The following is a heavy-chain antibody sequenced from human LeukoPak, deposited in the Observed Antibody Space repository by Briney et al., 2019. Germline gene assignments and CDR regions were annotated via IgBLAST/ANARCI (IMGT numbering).Heavy chain of an antibody. J-gene: IGHJ6*03. CDR2: INPNSGGT. Sequence: ASVKVSCKAAGYTFTGYYMFWVRQAPGQGLEWMGRINPNSGGTNYAQKFQGRVTMTRDTSISTAYMELSRLRSDDTAVYYCARESGYDNYYYYYMDVWGRGTTVTISS. D-gene: IGHD5-12*01. CDR3: ARESGYDNYYYYYMDV. V-gene: IGHV1-2*06. CDR1: GYTFTGYY.